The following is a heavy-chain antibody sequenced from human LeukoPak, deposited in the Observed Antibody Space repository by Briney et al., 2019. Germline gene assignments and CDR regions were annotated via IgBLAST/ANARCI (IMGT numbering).Heavy chain of an antibody. CDR2: ISTSGGGT. Sequence: GGSLRLSCAATGFTFSSYPLSWVRQAPGKGLEWVSAISTSGGGTYFTDSVKGRFTISRDNSKNTLYLQMNSLRADDTAVYYCAKPAGSHYYDSSGYYFDYWGQGTLATVSS. CDR3: AKPAGSHYYDSSGYYFDY. D-gene: IGHD3-22*01. V-gene: IGHV3-23*01. J-gene: IGHJ4*02. CDR1: GFTFSSYP.